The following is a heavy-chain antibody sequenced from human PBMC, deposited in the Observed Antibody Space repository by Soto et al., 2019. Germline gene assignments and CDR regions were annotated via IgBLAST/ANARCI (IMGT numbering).Heavy chain of an antibody. Sequence: GESLKISCTASGYSFASYWIAWVRQVPGKGLEWMGIIYPGDSDVKYSPSFQGQVTISVDKSITTAYLQWSSLKASDTAMYYCARTPGPEVAASLEYYYFSGMDVWGQGTTVTVSS. CDR2: IYPGDSDV. CDR3: ARTPGPEVAASLEYYYFSGMDV. CDR1: GYSFASYW. J-gene: IGHJ6*02. D-gene: IGHD2-15*01. V-gene: IGHV5-51*01.